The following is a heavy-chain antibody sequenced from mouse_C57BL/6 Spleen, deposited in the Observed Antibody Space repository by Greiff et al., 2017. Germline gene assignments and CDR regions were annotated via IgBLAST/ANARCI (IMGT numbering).Heavy chain of an antibody. Sequence: VKLQESGPELVKPGASVKISCKASGYAFSSSWMNWVKQRPGKGLEWIGRIYPGDGDTNYNGKFKGKATLTADKSSSTAYMQLSSLTSEDSAVYFCARGGNYGSGAYWGQGTLVTVSA. D-gene: IGHD2-1*01. CDR1: GYAFSSSW. CDR3: ARGGNYGSGAY. J-gene: IGHJ3*01. V-gene: IGHV1-82*01. CDR2: IYPGDGDT.